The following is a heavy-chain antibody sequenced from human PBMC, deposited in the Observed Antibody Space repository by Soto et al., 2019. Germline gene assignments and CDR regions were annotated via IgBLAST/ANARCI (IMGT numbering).Heavy chain of an antibody. V-gene: IGHV1-3*01. CDR1: GYTFSSSA. J-gene: IGHJ3*02. CDR3: ASGNANGSGSPDAIDI. CDR2: INADNDNT. D-gene: IGHD3-10*01. Sequence: ASVKVSCKASGYTFSSSAMHWVRQAPGQRLEWMGWINADNDNTKYSQKFQGWVTMTRDTSISTAYMELSRLRSDDTAVYYCASGNANGSGSPDAIDIWGQGTMGTVSS.